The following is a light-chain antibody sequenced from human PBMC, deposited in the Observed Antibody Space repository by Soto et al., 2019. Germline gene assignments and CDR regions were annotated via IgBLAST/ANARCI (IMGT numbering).Light chain of an antibody. CDR3: LQDINYPWT. V-gene: IGKV1-6*01. CDR2: GAS. CDR1: QGIGNA. Sequence: AIQMTQSPSSLAASAGGRVTISCRASQGIGNASGWYQQKPGKPPKVLIYGASNLQSGVPPRFSGSGSGTDFTLAISSLQPEDSATYYCLQDINYPWTFGQGTKVDIK. J-gene: IGKJ1*01.